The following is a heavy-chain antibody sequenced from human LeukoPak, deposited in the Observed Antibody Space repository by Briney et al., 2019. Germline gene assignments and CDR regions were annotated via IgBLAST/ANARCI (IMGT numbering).Heavy chain of an antibody. CDR3: ARIGGGSWRDPGYWFDP. Sequence: PSETLSLTCAVSGASISSASDYWGWIRQPPGKGLEWLGSIYYGGSTYDNPSLRSRDTISVDTSKNQFSLKLTSVTAADTAVYYCARIGGGSWRDPGYWFDPWGQGNLVTVSS. V-gene: IGHV4-39*01. J-gene: IGHJ5*02. CDR2: IYYGGST. D-gene: IGHD2-15*01. CDR1: GASISSASDY.